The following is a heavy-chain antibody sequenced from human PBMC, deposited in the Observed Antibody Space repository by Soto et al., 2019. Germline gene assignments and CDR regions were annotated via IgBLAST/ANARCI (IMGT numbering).Heavy chain of an antibody. D-gene: IGHD3-22*01. CDR1: GGSISSGSYY. CDR3: ARVSIINMIVMVLDS. V-gene: IGHV4-31*03. J-gene: IGHJ4*02. CDR2: ISYSGST. Sequence: SETLSLTCTVPGGSISSGSYYWSWSRQRPGQGLEWIGYISYSGSTYYNPSLKSRLTISADTSKNQFALKLSSVTAADTAVYYCARVSIINMIVMVLDSWGQGNLVTVSS.